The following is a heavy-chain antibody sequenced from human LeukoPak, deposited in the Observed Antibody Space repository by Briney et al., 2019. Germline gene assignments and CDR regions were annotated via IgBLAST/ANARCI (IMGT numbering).Heavy chain of an antibody. Sequence: GMSLRLSCAASGVTLSPYGMHWVRQAPGKGLEWVAVISYEGGTQHYAASVKGRFIISRDNPRNTLYLQMNILRTEDTAVYYCAKEGTPQVSTWYDLWGQGTQVIVSS. CDR1: GVTLSPYG. CDR2: ISYEGGTQ. J-gene: IGHJ5*02. V-gene: IGHV3-30*18. D-gene: IGHD3-10*01. CDR3: AKEGTPQVSTWYDL.